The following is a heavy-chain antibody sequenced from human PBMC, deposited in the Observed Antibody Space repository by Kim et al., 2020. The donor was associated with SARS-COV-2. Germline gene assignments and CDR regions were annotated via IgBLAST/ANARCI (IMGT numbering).Heavy chain of an antibody. D-gene: IGHD3-16*01. CDR1: GFTFSSYW. V-gene: IGHV3-7*03. J-gene: IGHJ4*02. CDR3: ARDIPPAELRHGPPGDY. Sequence: GGSLRLSCAASGFTFSSYWMSWVRQAPGKGLEWVANIKQDGSEKYYVDSVKGRFTISRDNAKNSLYLQMNSLRAEDTAVYYCARDIPPAELRHGPPGDYWGQGTPVTVSS. CDR2: IKQDGSEK.